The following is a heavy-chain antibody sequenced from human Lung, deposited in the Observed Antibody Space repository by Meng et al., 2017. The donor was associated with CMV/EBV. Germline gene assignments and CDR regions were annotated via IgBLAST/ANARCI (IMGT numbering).Heavy chain of an antibody. CDR2: ISVYSGNT. Sequence: VQLGQPGNEGKKPGAWVRVSCKAAGYTFTTFDINWLRQAPGQGLEWMGWISVYSGNTNYAQKFQGRVTMTTDRSTSTVYMDLTSLRSDDTAVYYCARDFDFWSGYYRPLGYWGQGTLVTVSS. CDR1: GYTFTTFD. J-gene: IGHJ4*02. D-gene: IGHD3-3*01. V-gene: IGHV1-18*01. CDR3: ARDFDFWSGYYRPLGY.